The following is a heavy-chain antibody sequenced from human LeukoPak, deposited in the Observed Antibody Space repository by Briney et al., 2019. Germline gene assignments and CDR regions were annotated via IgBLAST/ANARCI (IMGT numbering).Heavy chain of an antibody. CDR2: INWNGDTT. J-gene: IGHJ5*02. CDR1: GFTFDDYA. D-gene: IGHD5-12*01. V-gene: IGHV3-20*04. CDR3: ARDSGYDWFYNWFDP. Sequence: GGSLRLSCAASGFTFDDYAMSWVRQAPGKGLEWVSGINWNGDTTGYADSVKGRFTISRDNAKKSLYLQMNSLIVEDTALYYCARDSGYDWFYNWFDPWGQGALVTVSS.